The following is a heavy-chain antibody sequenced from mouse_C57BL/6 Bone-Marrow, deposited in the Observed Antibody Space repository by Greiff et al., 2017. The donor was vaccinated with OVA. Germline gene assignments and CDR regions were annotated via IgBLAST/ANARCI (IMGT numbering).Heavy chain of an antibody. CDR3: ARRIYYYGSSWAMDY. CDR1: GYTFTDYY. J-gene: IGHJ4*01. V-gene: IGHV1-75*01. Sequence: QVQLQQSGPELVKPGASVKISCKASGYTFTDYYINWVKQRPGQGLEWIGWIFPGSGSTYYNEKFKGKATLTVDKSSSTAYMLLSSLTSEDSAVYFCARRIYYYGSSWAMDYWGQGTSVTVSS. D-gene: IGHD1-1*01. CDR2: IFPGSGST.